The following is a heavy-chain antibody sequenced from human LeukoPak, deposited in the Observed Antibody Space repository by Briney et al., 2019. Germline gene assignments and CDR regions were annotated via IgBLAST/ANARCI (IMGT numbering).Heavy chain of an antibody. CDR2: ISSSSSYI. CDR1: GFTFSSYN. V-gene: IGHV3-21*01. Sequence: PGGSLRLSCAASGFTFSSYNMNWVRQAPGKGLEWVSSISSSSSYIYYADSVKGRFTISRDNAKNSLYLQMNSLRAEDTAVYYCARSTQGGSSWYCDYWGQGTLVTVSS. CDR3: ARSTQGGSSWYCDY. J-gene: IGHJ4*02. D-gene: IGHD6-13*01.